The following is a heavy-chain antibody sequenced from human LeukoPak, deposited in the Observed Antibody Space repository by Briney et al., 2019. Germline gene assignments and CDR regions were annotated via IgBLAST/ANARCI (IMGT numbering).Heavy chain of an antibody. CDR2: INPSGGST. D-gene: IGHD5-24*01. Sequence: GASVKVSCKISGYTLTEVSMHWVRQAPGKGLEWMGMINPSGGSTSYAQKFQGKVTMTRDTSTSTVYMDLSSLRSDDTAVYYCARGNGYSPRGGFDIWGQGTMVTVSS. J-gene: IGHJ3*02. V-gene: IGHV1-46*01. CDR1: GYTLTEVS. CDR3: ARGNGYSPRGGFDI.